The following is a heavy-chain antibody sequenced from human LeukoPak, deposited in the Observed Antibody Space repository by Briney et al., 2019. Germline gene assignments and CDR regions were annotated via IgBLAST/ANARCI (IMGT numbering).Heavy chain of an antibody. Sequence: SETLSLPCAVSGFYINDGYYWGWIRQPPGKGLELIGSIYHNGITYYNPSLKSRVTMSVDSPTNQFSLNLNSVTAADTAVYYCVRQGYCTTSICYRYFDYWGQGTLVTVSS. D-gene: IGHD2-2*01. CDR1: GFYINDGYY. CDR3: VRQGYCTTSICYRYFDY. V-gene: IGHV4-38-2*01. J-gene: IGHJ4*02. CDR2: IYHNGIT.